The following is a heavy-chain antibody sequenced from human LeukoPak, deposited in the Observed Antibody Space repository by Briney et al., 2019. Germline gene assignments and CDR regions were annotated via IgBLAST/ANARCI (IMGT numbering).Heavy chain of an antibody. D-gene: IGHD5-12*01. CDR2: VKSDGITT. CDR3: ARTTGLAQTLRS. CDR1: GSTFSRYW. V-gene: IGHV3-74*01. Sequence: GGSLRLSCAASGSTFSRYWMHWVRQVPGKGLVWVSLVKSDGITTIYADSVKGRFTISRDNSKNTLYLQMNSLRAEDTAVYYCARTTGLAQTLRSWGQGTLVTVSS. J-gene: IGHJ4*02.